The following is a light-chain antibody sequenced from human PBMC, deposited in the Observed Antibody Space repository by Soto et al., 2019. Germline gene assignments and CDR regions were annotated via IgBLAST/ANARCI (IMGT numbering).Light chain of an antibody. CDR1: QSVSRSY. V-gene: IGKV3-20*01. CDR3: HHYET. Sequence: EIVLTQSPGTRSLSPGDRATLSCRASQSVSRSYLGWYQQKPGQAPRLLMYGASIRAADVPDRFSGSGSGTEFTLTISRLEPEDFTVYYCHHYETFGQGTKVDIK. CDR2: GAS. J-gene: IGKJ1*01.